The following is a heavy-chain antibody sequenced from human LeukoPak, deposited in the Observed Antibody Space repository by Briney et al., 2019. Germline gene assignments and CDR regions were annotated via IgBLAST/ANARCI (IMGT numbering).Heavy chain of an antibody. V-gene: IGHV3-30*01. CDR3: AREDIVVPAGLDV. Sequence: GSLRLSCAASGFTFSSYAMHWVRQAPGKGLEWVAVISYDGSNKYYADSVKGRFTISRDNSKNTLYLQMNSLRAEDTAVYYCAREDIVVPAGLDVWGKGTTVTVSS. CDR1: GFTFSSYA. CDR2: ISYDGSNK. D-gene: IGHD2-2*01. J-gene: IGHJ6*04.